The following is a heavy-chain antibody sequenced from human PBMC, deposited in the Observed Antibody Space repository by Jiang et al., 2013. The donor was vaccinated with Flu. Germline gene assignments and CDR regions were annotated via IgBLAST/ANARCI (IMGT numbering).Heavy chain of an antibody. CDR1: GYTFTDYF. CDR3: ARDVAMIVAGHKVYRYDY. CDR2: INLNNGVT. V-gene: IGHV1-2*02. Sequence: KKPGASVKVSCKASGYTFTDYFIHWVRQAPGQGLEWMGWINLNNGVTNYAQKFQDRVTMTRDTSISTAYLEVRSDDTAVYYCARDVAMIVAGHKVYRYDYWGQGSLVT. J-gene: IGHJ4*02. D-gene: IGHD3-22*01.